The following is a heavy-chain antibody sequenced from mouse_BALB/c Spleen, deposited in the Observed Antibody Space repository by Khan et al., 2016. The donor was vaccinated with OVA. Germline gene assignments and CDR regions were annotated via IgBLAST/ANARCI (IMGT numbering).Heavy chain of an antibody. CDR3: ARAYYRYDGYYAMDY. CDR1: GFSLSRYE. V-gene: IGHV2-6-4*01. J-gene: IGHJ4*01. D-gene: IGHD2-14*01. CDR2: IWGGGGT. Sequence: VQLQQSGPGLVAPSQSLSSTCTVSGFSLSRYEIHWVRQPPGKGLEWLGVIWGGGGTDYNSTLKSRLSISKDNSKSQVFLKMNSLQTDDTAMYDCARAYYRYDGYYAMDYWGQGTSVTVSS.